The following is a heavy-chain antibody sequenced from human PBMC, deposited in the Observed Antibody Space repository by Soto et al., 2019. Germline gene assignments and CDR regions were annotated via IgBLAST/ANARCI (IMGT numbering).Heavy chain of an antibody. D-gene: IGHD3-22*01. CDR1: GFTFSSYA. CDR2: ISGNGDST. J-gene: IGHJ4*02. CDR3: AKDTYYHDSSGYYVFDC. V-gene: IGHV3-64*01. Sequence: SLRLSCAASGFTFSSYAMHWVRQAPGKGLEYVSVISGNGDSTYYANSVKGRFTISRDNSKNTLYLQMGSLRAEDTAVYYCAKDTYYHDSSGYYVFDCWGQGTLVTVSS.